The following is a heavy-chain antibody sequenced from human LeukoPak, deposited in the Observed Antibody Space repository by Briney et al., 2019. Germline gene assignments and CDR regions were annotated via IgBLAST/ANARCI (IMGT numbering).Heavy chain of an antibody. CDR3: ARDSGDYPYYFDS. CDR2: IYHTGHT. D-gene: IGHD3-10*01. Sequence: SKTLSLTCAVSGGSISSGIYSWNWIRQPPAMGLEWIGYIYHTGHTYYNPSLKSRVTISVDRSKNQFSLKLSSVTAADTAVYYCARDSGDYPYYFDSWGQGALVTVSS. V-gene: IGHV4-30-2*01. J-gene: IGHJ4*02. CDR1: GGSISSGIYS.